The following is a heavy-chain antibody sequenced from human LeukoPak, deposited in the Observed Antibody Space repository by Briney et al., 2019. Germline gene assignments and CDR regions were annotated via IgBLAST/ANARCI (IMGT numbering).Heavy chain of an antibody. J-gene: IGHJ4*02. Sequence: GGSLRLSCAASGFTFSDYDRHWVRQATGKGLEWVSAIGTAGDTYYTGSVKGRFTISRENAKNSLYLQMNSLRAGDTAVYYCARVAKERVGGVYYFDYWGQGTLVTVSS. CDR2: IGTAGDT. CDR3: ARVAKERVGGVYYFDY. D-gene: IGHD1-1*01. CDR1: GFTFSDYD. V-gene: IGHV3-13*01.